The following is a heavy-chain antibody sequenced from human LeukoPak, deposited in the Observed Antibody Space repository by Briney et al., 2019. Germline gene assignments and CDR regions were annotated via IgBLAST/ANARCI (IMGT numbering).Heavy chain of an antibody. D-gene: IGHD6-13*01. CDR3: AKDIYRIAAAGPPGDY. J-gene: IGHJ4*02. CDR1: GFTFSSYS. CDR2: ISGSGGST. V-gene: IGHV3-23*01. Sequence: GGSLRLSCAASGFTFSSYSMNWVRQAPGKGLEWVSAISGSGGSTNYADSVKGRFTISRDNSKNTLYLQMNSLRAEDTAVYYCAKDIYRIAAAGPPGDYWGQGTLVTVSS.